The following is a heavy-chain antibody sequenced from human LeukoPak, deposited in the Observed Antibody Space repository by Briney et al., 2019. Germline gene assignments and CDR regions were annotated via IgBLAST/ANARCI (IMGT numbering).Heavy chain of an antibody. CDR1: GYTFTGFY. CDR3: AREMYYDFWRGSDY. Sequence: ASVKVSCKASGYTFTGFYMHWVQQAPGQGLEWMGWINPNSGGTIYAQKFQGRVTMTRDTSISTAYMELSRLRSDDTAVYYCAREMYYDFWRGSDYWGQGTLVTVSS. J-gene: IGHJ4*02. D-gene: IGHD3-3*01. CDR2: INPNSGGT. V-gene: IGHV1-2*02.